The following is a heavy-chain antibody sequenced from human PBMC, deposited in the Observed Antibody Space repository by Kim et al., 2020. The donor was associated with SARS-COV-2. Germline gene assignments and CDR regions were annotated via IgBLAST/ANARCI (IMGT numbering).Heavy chain of an antibody. J-gene: IGHJ4*02. CDR1: GYTFTNHA. V-gene: IGHV7-4-1*02. D-gene: IGHD3-16*02. CDR2: INTDTGSP. CDR3: ARDFWGGYRYIDY. Sequence: ASVKVSCKASGYTFTNHAINWVRQAPGQGLEWMGWINTDTGSPTYAQGFTGRFVFSVDTSLTTAYLQITSLEAEYTALYYCARDFWGGYRYIDYWGQGT.